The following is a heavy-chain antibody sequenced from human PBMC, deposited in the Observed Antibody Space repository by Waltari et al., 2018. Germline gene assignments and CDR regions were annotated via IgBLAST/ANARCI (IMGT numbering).Heavy chain of an antibody. CDR1: GHTFTNYA. D-gene: IGHD2-21*01. V-gene: IGHV1-3*01. Sequence: QVQLVQSGAELKKPGASVKVSCKASGHTFTNYAIHWVRQAPGQRLEWMGWINVANGDTKYSQKCQGGVTITSDTSASIAYMELSSLRSEDTAVYFCATGLNSPFDYWGQGTLVTVSS. CDR2: INVANGDT. J-gene: IGHJ4*02. CDR3: ATGLNSPFDY.